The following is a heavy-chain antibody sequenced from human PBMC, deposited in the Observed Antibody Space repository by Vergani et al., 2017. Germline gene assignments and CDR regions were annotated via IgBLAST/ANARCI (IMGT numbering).Heavy chain of an antibody. Sequence: QVQLQQWGAGLLKPSETLSLTCAVYGGSFSGYYWSWIRQPPGKGLEWIGEINHSGSTNYNPSLKSRVTISVDRSKNQFSLKLSSVTAADTAVYYCARVRGSGYFDYWGQGTLVTVSS. CDR2: INHSGST. CDR3: ARVRGSGYFDY. D-gene: IGHD1-14*01. J-gene: IGHJ4*02. CDR1: GGSFSGYY. V-gene: IGHV4-34*01.